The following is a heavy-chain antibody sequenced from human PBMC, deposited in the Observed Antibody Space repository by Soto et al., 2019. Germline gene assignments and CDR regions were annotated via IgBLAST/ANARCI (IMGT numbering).Heavy chain of an antibody. D-gene: IGHD3-10*01. V-gene: IGHV1-3*05. CDR1: GYNFTNYA. CDR3: ASSYYYGLGRYAGYYYGMDV. CDR2: INAGNGNT. Sequence: QVQLVQSGAEEKKPGASVKVSCKASGYNFTNYAMHWVRQAPGQRLEWMGWINAGNGNTKYSQKFQGRVTITMDTSASTAYVALGRLRSEDTAVYYCASSYYYGLGRYAGYYYGMDVWGQGTTVTVSS. J-gene: IGHJ6*02.